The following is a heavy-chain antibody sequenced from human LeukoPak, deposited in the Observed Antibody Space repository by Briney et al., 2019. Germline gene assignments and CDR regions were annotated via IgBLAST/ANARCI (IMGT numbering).Heavy chain of an antibody. Sequence: GGSLRLSCAASGFTFSSYWMSWVRQAPGKGLEWVANIKQDGSEKYYVDSVKGRFTISRDNAKNSLYLQMNSLRAEDTAVYYCARSARRTIFGVVPVGPFDYWGQGTLVTVSS. CDR3: ARSARRTIFGVVPVGPFDY. J-gene: IGHJ4*02. CDR1: GFTFSSYW. D-gene: IGHD3-3*01. CDR2: IKQDGSEK. V-gene: IGHV3-7*01.